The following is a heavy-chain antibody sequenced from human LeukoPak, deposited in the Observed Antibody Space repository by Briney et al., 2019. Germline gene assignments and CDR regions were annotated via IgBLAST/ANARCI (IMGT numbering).Heavy chain of an antibody. J-gene: IGHJ6*03. V-gene: IGHV3-30*18. CDR2: ISYDGSNK. D-gene: IGHD6-13*01. CDR1: GFTFSSYG. CDR3: AKRYSSSLDTRYYYYYMDV. Sequence: GRSLRLSCAASGFTFSSYGMHWVRQAPGKGLEWVAVISYDGSNKYYADSVKGRFTISRDNSKNTLYLQMNSLRAEDTAVYYCAKRYSSSLDTRYYYYYMDVWGKGTTVTVSS.